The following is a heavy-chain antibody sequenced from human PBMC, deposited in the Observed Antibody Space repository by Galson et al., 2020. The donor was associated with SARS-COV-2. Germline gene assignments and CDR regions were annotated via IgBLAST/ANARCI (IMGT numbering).Heavy chain of an antibody. V-gene: IGHV3-53*01. CDR3: ARGFGPGNLVDVYYFDS. J-gene: IGHJ4*02. D-gene: IGHD3-10*01. CDR1: GTTVRTNY. CDR2: ISRGGNA. Sequence: GESMKISSAASGTTVRTNYMSLVRQAPGKGLEWVSSISRGGNASYSDSVRGRFTISRDNSKNTVYLQMSSLRTEDSALYYCARGFGPGNLVDVYYFDSWGQGTLVTVSS.